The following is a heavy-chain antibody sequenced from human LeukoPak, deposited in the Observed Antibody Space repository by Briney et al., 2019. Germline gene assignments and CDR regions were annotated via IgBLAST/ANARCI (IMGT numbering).Heavy chain of an antibody. CDR1: GGSISSYY. CDR3: ARGIPAGEYFQL. D-gene: IGHD6-13*01. Sequence: PSETLSLTCTVSGGSISSYYWSWIRQPPGKGLEWIGSLYHGGSTFYNPSLKSRVTVSVDTSKNQFSLKLNSVTATDTAIYYCARGIPAGEYFQLWGQGTLVTASS. V-gene: IGHV4-39*01. J-gene: IGHJ1*01. CDR2: LYHGGST.